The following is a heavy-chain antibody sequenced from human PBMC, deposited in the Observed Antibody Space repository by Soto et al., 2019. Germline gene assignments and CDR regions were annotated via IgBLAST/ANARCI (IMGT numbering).Heavy chain of an antibody. CDR3: ARHGAYSTSVYYYYGMDV. CDR1: GGAINSTVYY. D-gene: IGHD6-13*01. Sequence: SETLSLICTVSGGAINSTVYYWGWIRQPPGKGLEWIGSSNYGGPTYYSPSLQSRVTISLDTAKNHFSLNLRSVTAADTAVYYCARHGAYSTSVYYYYGMDVWGQGTTVTVSS. V-gene: IGHV4-39*01. J-gene: IGHJ6*02. CDR2: SNYGGPT.